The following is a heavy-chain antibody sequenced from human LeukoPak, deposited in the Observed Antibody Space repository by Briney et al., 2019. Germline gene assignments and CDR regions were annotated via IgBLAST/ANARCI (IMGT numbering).Heavy chain of an antibody. J-gene: IGHJ5*02. CDR2: IYYSGST. D-gene: IGHD4-23*01. V-gene: IGHV4-59*01. Sequence: SETLSLTCTVSGGSISSYYWSWIRQPPGKGLEWIGYIYYSGSTNYNPSLKSRVTISVDTSKNQFSLKLSSVTAADTAVYYRARDWGDYGGNSGAWFDPWGQGTLVTVSS. CDR1: GGSISSYY. CDR3: ARDWGDYGGNSGAWFDP.